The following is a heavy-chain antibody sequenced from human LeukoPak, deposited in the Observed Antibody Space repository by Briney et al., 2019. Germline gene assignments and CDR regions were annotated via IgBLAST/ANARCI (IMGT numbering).Heavy chain of an antibody. Sequence: PSETLSLTCAVYGGSFSGYYWSWIRRPPGKGLEWIGEINHSGSTNYNPSLKSRVTISVDTSKNQFSLKLSSVTAADTAVYYCARGGDYGSGIFDYWGQGTLVTVSS. CDR2: INHSGST. CDR3: ARGGDYGSGIFDY. J-gene: IGHJ4*02. V-gene: IGHV4-34*01. D-gene: IGHD3-10*01. CDR1: GGSFSGYY.